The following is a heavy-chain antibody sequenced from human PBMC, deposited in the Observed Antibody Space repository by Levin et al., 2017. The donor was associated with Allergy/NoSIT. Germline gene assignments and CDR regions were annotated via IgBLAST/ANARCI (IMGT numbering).Heavy chain of an antibody. V-gene: IGHV1-3*01. CDR2: INAGNGNT. Sequence: ASVKVSCKASGYTFTSYAMHWVRQAPGQRLEWMGWINAGNGNTKYSQKFQGRVTITRDTSASTAYMELSSLRSEDTAVYYCARDYGDYEENYFDYWGQGTLVTVSS. D-gene: IGHD4-17*01. CDR1: GYTFTSYA. CDR3: ARDYGDYEENYFDY. J-gene: IGHJ4*02.